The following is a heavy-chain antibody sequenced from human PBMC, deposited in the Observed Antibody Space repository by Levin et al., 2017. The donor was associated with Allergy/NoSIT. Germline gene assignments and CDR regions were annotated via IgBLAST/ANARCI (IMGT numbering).Heavy chain of an antibody. CDR3: TTDRFPLWSGYYDRFDY. CDR2: IKSKTDGGTT. J-gene: IGHJ4*02. V-gene: IGHV3-15*01. D-gene: IGHD3-3*01. CDR1: GFTFSNAW. Sequence: GESLKISCAASGFTFSNAWMSWVRQAPGKGLEWVGRIKSKTDGGTTDYAAPVKGRFTIAREDSKNTLYLQMNSLKTEDTAVYYCTTDRFPLWSGYYDRFDYWGQGPLVTVSS.